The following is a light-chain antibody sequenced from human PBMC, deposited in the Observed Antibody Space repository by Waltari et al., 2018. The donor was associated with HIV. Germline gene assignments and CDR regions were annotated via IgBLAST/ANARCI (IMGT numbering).Light chain of an antibody. CDR2: GAS. CDR3: QQYHNTPFT. V-gene: IGKV3-20*01. CDR1: QTISNNC. J-gene: IGKJ5*01. Sequence: EIVLPQSPGTLSLSPGERATLSCRASQTISNNCLVWYQQKPGRAPRLLISGASNRATGIPDRFSGSGSGTDFTLTITRLEPEDSAVYYCQQYHNTPFTFGQGTRLEIK.